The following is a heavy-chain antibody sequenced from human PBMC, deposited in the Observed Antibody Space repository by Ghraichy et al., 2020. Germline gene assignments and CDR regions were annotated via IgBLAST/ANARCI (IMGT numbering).Heavy chain of an antibody. Sequence: ASVKVSCKASGYTFTGYYMHWVRQAPGQGLEWMGRINPNSGGTNYAQKFQGRVTMTRDTSISTAYMELSRLRSDDTAVYYCARGDCSGGSCYSIDDFDYWGQGTLVTVSS. CDR2: INPNSGGT. V-gene: IGHV1-2*06. J-gene: IGHJ4*02. CDR1: GYTFTGYY. D-gene: IGHD2-15*01. CDR3: ARGDCSGGSCYSIDDFDY.